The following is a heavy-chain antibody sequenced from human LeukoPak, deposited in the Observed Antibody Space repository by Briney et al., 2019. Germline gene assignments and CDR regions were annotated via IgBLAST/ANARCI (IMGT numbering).Heavy chain of an antibody. CDR1: GFTFSSYT. V-gene: IGHV3-21*01. CDR2: ISSSSSHI. CDR3: ARVVPGTGFFY. D-gene: IGHD2-8*02. Sequence: AGGSLRLSCAASGFTFSSYTMNWVRQAPGKGLEWVSSISSSSSHICYADSVKGRFTISRDNAKNSLYLQMNSLRAEDTAVSYCARVVPGTGFFYWGQGTLVTVSS. J-gene: IGHJ4*02.